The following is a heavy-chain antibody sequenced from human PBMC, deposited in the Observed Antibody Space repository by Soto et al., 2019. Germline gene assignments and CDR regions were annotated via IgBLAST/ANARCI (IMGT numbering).Heavy chain of an antibody. J-gene: IGHJ5*02. CDR2: IYNTVST. V-gene: IGHV4-30-4*08. CDR1: GGSVSSGGYF. Sequence: QVQLQESGPGLVEPSQTLSLTCTVSGGSVSSGGYFWSWIRQSPGKGLEWIGHIYNTVSTYGNPSLKTRLTISVHTSKSRFSPELNSVTATDTAVSFCPRGSGADPVDPWGQGTLVTVSS. D-gene: IGHD3-10*01. CDR3: PRGSGADPVDP.